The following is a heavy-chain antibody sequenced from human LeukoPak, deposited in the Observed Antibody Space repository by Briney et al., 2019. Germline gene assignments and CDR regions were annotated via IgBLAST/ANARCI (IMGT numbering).Heavy chain of an antibody. CDR3: ARGQALLRGY. J-gene: IGHJ4*02. CDR2: IYYDGSG. D-gene: IGHD3-22*01. V-gene: IGHV4-59*01. CDR1: GVSFSSDH. Sequence: PSETLSLTCTVSGVSFSSDHWTWLRQPPGKGLEWIGYIYYDGSGNYNPSLKSRVTISVDTSKNQFSLRLSSVTAADTAVYYCARGQALLRGYWGQGTLVTVSS.